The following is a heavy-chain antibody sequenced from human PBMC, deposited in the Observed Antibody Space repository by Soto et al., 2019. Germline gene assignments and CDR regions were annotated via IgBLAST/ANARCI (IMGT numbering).Heavy chain of an antibody. CDR2: INPSGGST. Sequence: ASVKVSCRASGYTFTSYDMHWVRQAPGQGLEWMGIINPSGGSTSYAQKFQGRVTMTRDTSTSTVYMELSSLRSEDTAVYYCARDMRYSSGSHYYYYGMDVWGQGTTVTVSS. V-gene: IGHV1-46*01. CDR3: ARDMRYSSGSHYYYYGMDV. J-gene: IGHJ6*02. CDR1: GYTFTSYD. D-gene: IGHD3-22*01.